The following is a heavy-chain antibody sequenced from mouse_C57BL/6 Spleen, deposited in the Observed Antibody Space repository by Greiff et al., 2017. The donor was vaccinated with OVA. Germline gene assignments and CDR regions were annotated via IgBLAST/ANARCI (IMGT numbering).Heavy chain of an antibody. V-gene: IGHV1-52*01. CDR3: ARQTTGVEDYYDY. CDR2: IDPSDSEP. CDR1: GYTFTSYW. J-gene: IGHJ2*01. D-gene: IGHD1-1*01. Sequence: VQLQQSGAELVRPGSSVKLSCKASGYTFTSYWMHWVKQRPIQGLEWIGNIDPSDSEPHYNQKFKDKSTLTVDKSSSTAYMQLISLTSEDSAVYCWARQTTGVEDYYDYWGQGTTLTVTS.